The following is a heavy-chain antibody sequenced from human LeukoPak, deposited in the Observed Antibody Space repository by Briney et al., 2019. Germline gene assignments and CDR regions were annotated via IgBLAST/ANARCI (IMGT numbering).Heavy chain of an antibody. Sequence: PGGSLRLSCAASGFTFSDYYMSWIRQAPGKGLEWISYISSSGTTVYYADSVKGRVTISRDNARNSLYLQMNSLRAEDTAVYYCARGDSIRRDPHFDNWGQGTLVLASS. CDR2: ISSSGTTV. D-gene: IGHD2-21*01. V-gene: IGHV3-11*01. J-gene: IGHJ4*02. CDR1: GFTFSDYY. CDR3: ARGDSIRRDPHFDN.